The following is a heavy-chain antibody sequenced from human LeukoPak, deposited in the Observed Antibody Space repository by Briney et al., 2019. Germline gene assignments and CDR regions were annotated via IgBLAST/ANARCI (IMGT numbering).Heavy chain of an antibody. V-gene: IGHV4-30-4*01. J-gene: IGHJ5*02. CDR3: ARGDYYDGGGRNWFDP. CDR2: LYNSGIT. D-gene: IGHD3-16*01. CDR1: GGSISSNNYY. Sequence: SQTLSLTCTVSGGSISSNNYYWSWIRQPPGKGLEWIGFLYNSGITYYNPSLKSRLTISIDTSNNQFSLKLSSVTAADTSVYYCARGDYYDGGGRNWFDPWGQGTLVTVSS.